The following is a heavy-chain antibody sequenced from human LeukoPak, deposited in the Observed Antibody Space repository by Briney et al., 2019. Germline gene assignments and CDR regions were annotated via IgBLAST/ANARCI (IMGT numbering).Heavy chain of an antibody. CDR3: ARHQWVPAFDI. V-gene: IGHV4-59*08. J-gene: IGHJ3*02. Sequence: SETLSLTCTVSGGSIGNFYWSWIRQPPGKGLEWIGYIYYSGSTNYNPSLKSRVTISINTSKNQFSLKLSSVTAADTAVYYCARHQWVPAFDIWGQGTMVTVSS. D-gene: IGHD1-26*01. CDR1: GGSIGNFY. CDR2: IYYSGST.